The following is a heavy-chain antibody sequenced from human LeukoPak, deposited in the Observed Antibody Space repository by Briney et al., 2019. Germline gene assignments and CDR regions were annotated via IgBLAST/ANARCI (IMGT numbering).Heavy chain of an antibody. J-gene: IGHJ4*02. V-gene: IGHV3-30*02. CDR2: IRYDGSNK. Sequence: TGGCLRLSCAASGFTFSSYGMHWVRQAPGKGLEWVAFIRYDGSNKYYADSVKGRFTISRDNSKNTLYLQMNSLRAEDTAVYYCAKGALDGDYLDYWGQGTLVTVSS. CDR1: GFTFSSYG. D-gene: IGHD4-17*01. CDR3: AKGALDGDYLDY.